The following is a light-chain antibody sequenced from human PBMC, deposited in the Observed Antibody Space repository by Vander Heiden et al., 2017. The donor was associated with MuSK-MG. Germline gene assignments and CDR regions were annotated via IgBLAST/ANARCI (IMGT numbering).Light chain of an antibody. CDR3: QQYNSYPYT. V-gene: IGKV1-5*03. Sequence: DIQMTQSPSTLSASVGDRVAITCRASQSISSWLAWYQPTPGKAPKLLIYKASSLENGVTSRFSGSGSGTEFTLTISSLQHDDFTTYYCQQYNSYPYTFGQGTKLEIK. J-gene: IGKJ2*01. CDR1: QSISSW. CDR2: KAS.